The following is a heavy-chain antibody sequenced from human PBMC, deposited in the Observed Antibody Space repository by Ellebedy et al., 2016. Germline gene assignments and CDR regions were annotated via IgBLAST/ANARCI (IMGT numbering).Heavy chain of an antibody. J-gene: IGHJ6*04. CDR1: GGSISSYY. CDR3: AKDGVLGGV. CDR2: IYTSGST. Sequence: SETLSLXXTVSGGSISSYYWSWIRQPAGKGLEWIGRIYTSGSTNYNPSLKSRVTMSVDTSNNQFSLKLNSVTAADTAVYYCAKDGVLGGVWGKGTTVTVSS. D-gene: IGHD3-16*01. V-gene: IGHV4-4*07.